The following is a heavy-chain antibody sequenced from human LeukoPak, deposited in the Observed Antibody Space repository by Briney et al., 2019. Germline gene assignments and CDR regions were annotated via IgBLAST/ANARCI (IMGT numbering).Heavy chain of an antibody. Sequence: SETLSLTCDVSGGSIDSTNWWNWVRQPPGKGLEWIGEIHHDGRINYNPSLKSRVTLSVDKSKNQFSLRLNSVTAADTAVYYCARGQGTYYYDSSGYVYYYWGQGTLVTVSS. CDR2: IHHDGRI. D-gene: IGHD3-22*01. V-gene: IGHV4/OR15-8*01. J-gene: IGHJ4*02. CDR1: GGSIDSTNW. CDR3: ARGQGTYYYDSSGYVYYY.